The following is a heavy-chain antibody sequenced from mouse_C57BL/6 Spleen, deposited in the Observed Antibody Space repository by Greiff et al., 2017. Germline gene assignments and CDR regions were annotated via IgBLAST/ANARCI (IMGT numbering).Heavy chain of an antibody. Sequence: EVQLVESGPGLVKPSQSLSLTCSVTGYSITSGYYWNWIRQFPGNKLEWMGYISYDGSNNYNPSLKNRISITRDTSKNQFFLKLNSVTTEDTATYYCAREGYDGYYFDYWGQGTTLTVSS. CDR2: ISYDGSN. D-gene: IGHD2-3*01. V-gene: IGHV3-6*01. J-gene: IGHJ2*01. CDR1: GYSITSGYY. CDR3: AREGYDGYYFDY.